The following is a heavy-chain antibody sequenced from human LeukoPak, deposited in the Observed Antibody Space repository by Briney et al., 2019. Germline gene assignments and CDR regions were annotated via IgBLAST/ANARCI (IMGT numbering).Heavy chain of an antibody. D-gene: IGHD3-22*01. CDR3: ARWSSGDYYYVDN. V-gene: IGHV4-39*07. Sequence: SETLSLTCTVSGGSISSSSYYWGWIRQPPGKGLEWIGSIYYSGSTYYNPSLKSRVTISVDTSKNQFSLKLTSVTAADTAIYYCARWSSGDYYYVDNWGQGTLVTVSS. CDR2: IYYSGST. J-gene: IGHJ4*02. CDR1: GGSISSSSYY.